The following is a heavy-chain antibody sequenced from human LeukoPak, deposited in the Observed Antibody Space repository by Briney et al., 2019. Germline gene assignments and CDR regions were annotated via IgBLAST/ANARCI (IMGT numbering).Heavy chain of an antibody. CDR2: TYYRSKWYN. CDR1: GDSVSSNSAA. D-gene: IGHD5-12*01. J-gene: IGHJ4*02. CDR3: AREKRPKRTTGYDYYFDY. Sequence: SQTLSLTCAIYGDSVSSNSAAWNWIRQSPSRGLEWLGRTYYRSKWYNDYAVSVKSRITINPDTSKNQFSLQLNSVTPEDTAVYYCAREKRPKRTTGYDYYFDYWGQGTLVTVSS. V-gene: IGHV6-1*01.